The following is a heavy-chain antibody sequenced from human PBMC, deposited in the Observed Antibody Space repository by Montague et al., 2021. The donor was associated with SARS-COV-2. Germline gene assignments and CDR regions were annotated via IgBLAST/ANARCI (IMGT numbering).Heavy chain of an antibody. V-gene: IGHV3-21*03. D-gene: IGHD1-14*01. Sequence: SLRLSCAASGFTFSAYGMNWVRQAPGKGLQWVSSFSGSSGHMSYADSVKGRFTISRDYAKNSLFLQMNSLRAEDTGVYYCARDFSPGTGRQFDSWGQGTVVTVSS. CDR3: ARDFSPGTGRQFDS. CDR2: FSGSSGHM. J-gene: IGHJ4*02. CDR1: GFTFSAYG.